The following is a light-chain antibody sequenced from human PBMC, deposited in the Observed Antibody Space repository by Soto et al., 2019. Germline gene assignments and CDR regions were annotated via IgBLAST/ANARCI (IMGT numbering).Light chain of an antibody. CDR2: GAS. CDR3: QQYGSSPTT. Sequence: EIVMTQSPATLSVSPGERATLSCRASQSVSSKLAWYQQKLGQAPRLLIYGASTRATGIPARFSAAGSGTEFTLTISGLQSEDFAVYYCQQYGSSPTTFGQGTKVDIK. V-gene: IGKV3-15*01. CDR1: QSVSSK. J-gene: IGKJ1*01.